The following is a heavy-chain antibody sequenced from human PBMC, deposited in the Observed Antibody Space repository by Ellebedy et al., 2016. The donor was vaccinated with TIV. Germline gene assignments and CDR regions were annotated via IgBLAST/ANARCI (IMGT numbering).Heavy chain of an antibody. J-gene: IGHJ3*02. V-gene: IGHV3-20*04. CDR3: ARGALGLAVAGDDAFDI. Sequence: GESLKISCAASGFGFSTYAMSWVRQAPGKGLEWVSGANWNGGSTRYGDSVRGRFTISRDNAKNTLYLQMNSLRAEDTALYYYARGALGLAVAGDDAFDIWGQGTMVTVSS. CDR2: ANWNGGST. D-gene: IGHD6-19*01. CDR1: GFGFSTYA.